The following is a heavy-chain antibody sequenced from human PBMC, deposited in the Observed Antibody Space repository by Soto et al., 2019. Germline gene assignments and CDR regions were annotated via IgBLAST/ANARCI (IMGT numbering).Heavy chain of an antibody. V-gene: IGHV3-21*06. Sequence: PGGSLRLSCAASGFTFTRFSINWVRQAPGKGLEWVAFISSTTNYIYYGDSMKGRFTISTDNANNTLYLEMNSLRGEDTAVYDCARGCEDLTSNFDYWGQGTLVTVSS. CDR1: GFTFTRFS. CDR2: ISSTTNYI. J-gene: IGHJ4*03. CDR3: ARGCEDLTSNFDY.